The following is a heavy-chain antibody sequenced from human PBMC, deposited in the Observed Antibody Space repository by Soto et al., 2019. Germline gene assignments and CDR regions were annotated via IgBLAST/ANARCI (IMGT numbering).Heavy chain of an antibody. D-gene: IGHD2-2*01. CDR3: VSTSITSQYGGGYFDP. CDR2: ISYNGTT. J-gene: IGHJ4*02. CDR1: GGFISSSSY. V-gene: IGHV4-39*01. Sequence: QLQLQESGPGLVKPSETLSLTCTVSGGFISSSSYWGWVRQPPVKVLEWIACISYNGTTYYNPSRTKPITIHVDTYKKQISLRLISETAADTDVVYGVSTSITSQYGGGYFDPWGQGTMCNVSS.